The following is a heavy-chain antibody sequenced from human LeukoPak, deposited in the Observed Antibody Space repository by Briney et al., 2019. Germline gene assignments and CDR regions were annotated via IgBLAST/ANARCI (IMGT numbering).Heavy chain of an antibody. Sequence: GSLRLSCAASGFTFSSYSMNWVRQAPGKGLEWIGFVYNSGTTSYNPSLKNRVTISVDTSKSQFSLKLTSVTAADTAVYYCAREWSAFDTWGQGTMVTVSS. CDR3: AREWSAFDT. J-gene: IGHJ3*02. D-gene: IGHD2-8*01. V-gene: IGHV4-4*08. CDR1: GFTFSSYS. CDR2: VYNSGTT.